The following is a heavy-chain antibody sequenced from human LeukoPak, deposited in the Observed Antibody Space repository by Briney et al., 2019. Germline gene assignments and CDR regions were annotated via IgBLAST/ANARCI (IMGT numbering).Heavy chain of an antibody. CDR1: GFTFSSYA. Sequence: GGSLRLSCAASGFTFSSYAMSWVRQAPGKGLEWVSAISGSGGSTYYADSVKGRFTISRDNSKNTLYLQMDSLRAEDTAVYYCAKSLRYYYYGMDVWGQGTTVTVSS. D-gene: IGHD3-16*01. V-gene: IGHV3-23*01. CDR2: ISGSGGST. CDR3: AKSLRYYYYGMDV. J-gene: IGHJ6*02.